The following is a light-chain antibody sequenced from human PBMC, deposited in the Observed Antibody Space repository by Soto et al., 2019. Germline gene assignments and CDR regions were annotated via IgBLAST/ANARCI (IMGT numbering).Light chain of an antibody. J-gene: IGKJ5*01. V-gene: IGKV3-11*01. CDR1: QFIPIH. CDR3: QQRSNWLIT. Sequence: EIVMTQSPPTLSLSPCERSTLSCRASQFIPIHLAWYQQKPGQPPRLLIYDAFNRATGIPARFSGSGSGTDFTLTISSLEPEDFAVYYCQQRSNWLITFGQGTRLEI. CDR2: DAF.